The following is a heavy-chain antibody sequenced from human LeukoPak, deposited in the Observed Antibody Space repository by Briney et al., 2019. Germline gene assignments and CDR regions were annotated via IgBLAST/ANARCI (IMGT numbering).Heavy chain of an antibody. J-gene: IGHJ4*02. CDR3: HGTTMATTGIAVAGTGFDY. CDR2: INHSGST. CDR1: GGSISTSSYY. V-gene: IGHV4-39*07. D-gene: IGHD6-19*01. Sequence: SETLSLTCTVSGGSISTSSYYWGWIRQPPGKGLEWIGEINHSGSTNYNPSLKSRVTISVDTSKNQFSLKLSSVTAADTAVYYCHGTTMATTGIAVAGTGFDYWGQGTLVTVSS.